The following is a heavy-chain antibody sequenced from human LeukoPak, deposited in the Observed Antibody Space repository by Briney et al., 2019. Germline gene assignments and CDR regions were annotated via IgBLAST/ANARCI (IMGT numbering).Heavy chain of an antibody. V-gene: IGHV1-69*04. J-gene: IGHJ4*02. CDR3: ARSPSYCTNGVCSTYYFGY. Sequence: GASVKVSCKASGGTFSSYAISWVRQAPGQGLEWMGRIIPILGIANYAQKFQGRVTITADKSTSTAYMELSSLRSEDTAVYYCARSPSYCTNGVCSTYYFGYWGQGTLVTVSS. D-gene: IGHD2-8*01. CDR2: IIPILGIA. CDR1: GGTFSSYA.